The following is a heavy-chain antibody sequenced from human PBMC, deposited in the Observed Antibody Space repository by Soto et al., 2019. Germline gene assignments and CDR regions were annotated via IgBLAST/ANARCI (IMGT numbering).Heavy chain of an antibody. D-gene: IGHD3-9*01. J-gene: IGHJ6*02. CDR1: GGTFSSYA. Sequence: QVQLVQSGAEVKKPGSSVKVSCKASGGTFSSYAISWVRQAPGQGLEWMGGIIPIFGTANYAQKFQGRVQITADESTSTDYMELSSLRPEDTAVYYCSEGRLRYFGHGQGYYGMDVWGQGPTVTVSS. V-gene: IGHV1-69*01. CDR2: IIPIFGTA. CDR3: SEGRLRYFGHGQGYYGMDV.